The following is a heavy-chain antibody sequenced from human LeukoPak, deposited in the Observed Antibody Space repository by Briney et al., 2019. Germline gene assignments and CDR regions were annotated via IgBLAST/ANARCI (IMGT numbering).Heavy chain of an antibody. CDR2: IKQDGSEK. V-gene: IGHV3-7*01. J-gene: IGHJ4*02. CDR3: TRDRAAAGDY. CDR1: AFTFSNYW. Sequence: GGSLSLSCAASAFTFSNYWMRWVRQPPGKGLEWVANIKQDGSEKYYVDSVKGRFTISRDNTKNSLYLQMNSLRAEDTAVYYCTRDRAAAGDYWGQGTLVTVSS. D-gene: IGHD6-13*01.